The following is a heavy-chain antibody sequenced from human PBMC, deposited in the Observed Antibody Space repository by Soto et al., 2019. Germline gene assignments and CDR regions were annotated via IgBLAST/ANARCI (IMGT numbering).Heavy chain of an antibody. CDR3: AHRLNSDWYFDY. J-gene: IGHJ4*02. Sequence: SGPTLVNPTQTLTLTCTFSGFSLSTSGVGVGWIRQPPGKALEWLALIYWDDDKRYSPSLKSRLTITKDTSKNQVVLTMTNMDLLDTATYYCAHRLNSDWYFDYWGQGTLVTVSS. CDR2: IYWDDDK. D-gene: IGHD3-9*01. CDR1: GFSLSTSGVG. V-gene: IGHV2-5*02.